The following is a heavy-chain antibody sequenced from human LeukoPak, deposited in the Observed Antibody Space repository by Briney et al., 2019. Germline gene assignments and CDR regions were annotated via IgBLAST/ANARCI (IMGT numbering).Heavy chain of an antibody. CDR2: IIPIFGTA. V-gene: IGHV1-69*06. D-gene: IGHD3/OR15-3a*01. CDR3: ARSLWTTSNYFDY. CDR1: GGTFSSYA. J-gene: IGHJ4*02. Sequence: ASVKVSCKASGGTFSSYAISWVRQAPGQGLEWMGGIIPIFGTANYAQKFQGRVTITADKSTSTAYMELSSLRSEDTAVYYCARSLWTTSNYFDYWGQGTPVTVSS.